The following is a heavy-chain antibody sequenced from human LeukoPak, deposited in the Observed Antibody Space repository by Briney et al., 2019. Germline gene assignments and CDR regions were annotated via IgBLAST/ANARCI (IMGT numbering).Heavy chain of an antibody. J-gene: IGHJ5*02. CDR2: INHSGST. CDR3: ARMAAACWFDP. V-gene: IGHV4-34*01. CDR1: GGSFSGYY. Sequence: SETLSLTCAVYGGSFSGYYWSWIRQPPGKGLEWIGEINHSGSTNYNPSLKSRVTISVDTSKNQFSLKLSSVTAADTAVYYCARMAAACWFDPWGRGTLVTVS. D-gene: IGHD6-13*01.